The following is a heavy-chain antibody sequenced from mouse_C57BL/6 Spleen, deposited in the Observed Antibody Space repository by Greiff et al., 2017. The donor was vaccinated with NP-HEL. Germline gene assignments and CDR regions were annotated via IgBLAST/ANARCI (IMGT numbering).Heavy chain of an antibody. CDR2: IDPEDGET. Sequence: EVQLQQSGAELVKPGASVKLSCTASGFNIKDYYMPWVKQRTEQGLEWIGSIDPEDGETKYAPKFQGKATLTADTSSNTAYLQLSSLTSEDTAVYYCARRGSSGYDAMDYWGQGTSVTVSS. V-gene: IGHV14-2*01. D-gene: IGHD3-2*02. CDR3: ARRGSSGYDAMDY. CDR1: GFNIKDYY. J-gene: IGHJ4*01.